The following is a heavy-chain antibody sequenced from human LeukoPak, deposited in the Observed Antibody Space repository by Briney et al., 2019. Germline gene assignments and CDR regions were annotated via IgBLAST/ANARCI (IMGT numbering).Heavy chain of an antibody. CDR2: ISYDGGNK. Sequence: GGSLRLSCAASGFTFSSYAMHWVRQAPGKGLEWVAVISYDGGNKYYADSVKGRFTISRDNSKNTLYLQMNSLRAEDTAVYYCARAHYDFWSGYSMGDYYYGMDVWGQGTTVTVSS. J-gene: IGHJ6*02. D-gene: IGHD3-3*01. CDR1: GFTFSSYA. V-gene: IGHV3-30-3*01. CDR3: ARAHYDFWSGYSMGDYYYGMDV.